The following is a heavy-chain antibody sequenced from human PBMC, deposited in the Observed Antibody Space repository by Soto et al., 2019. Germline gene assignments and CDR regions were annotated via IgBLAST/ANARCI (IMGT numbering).Heavy chain of an antibody. CDR3: ASHSGSSPEGRYYYGMDV. V-gene: IGHV1-69*12. Sequence: QVQLVQSGAAVKKPGSSVKVSCKASGGTFSSYAISWVRQAPGQGLEWMGGIIPIFGTADYAQKFQGRVTITADESTSTAYMELGSLRSEDTAVYYCASHSGSSPEGRYYYGMDVWGQGTTVTVSS. CDR1: GGTFSSYA. J-gene: IGHJ6*02. D-gene: IGHD1-26*01. CDR2: IIPIFGTA.